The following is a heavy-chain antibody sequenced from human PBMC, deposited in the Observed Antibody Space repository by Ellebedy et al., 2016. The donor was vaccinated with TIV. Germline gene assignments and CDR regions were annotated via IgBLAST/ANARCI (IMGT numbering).Heavy chain of an antibody. D-gene: IGHD2-15*01. CDR3: ARGSLGCSGGSCFDY. CDR2: INPNSGGT. V-gene: IGHV1-2*02. Sequence: ASVKVSCXASGYTFTGYYMHWVRQAPGQGLEWMGWINPNSGGTNYAQKFQGRVTMTRDTSISTAYMELSRLRSDDTAVYYCARGSLGCSGGSCFDYWGQGTLVTVSS. CDR1: GYTFTGYY. J-gene: IGHJ4*02.